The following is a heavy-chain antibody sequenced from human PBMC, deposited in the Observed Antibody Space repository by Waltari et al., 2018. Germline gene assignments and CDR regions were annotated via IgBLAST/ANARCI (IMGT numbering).Heavy chain of an antibody. CDR3: ARENPSGSYDY. V-gene: IGHV4-59*11. D-gene: IGHD1-26*01. CDR1: GGSISSHY. CDR2: IYYSGRT. J-gene: IGHJ4*02. Sequence: QVQLQESGPGLVKPSETLSLTCTVSGGSISSHYWRWIRQPPGKGLEWIGYIYYSGRTNYNPSLKSRVTISVDTSKNQFSLKLSSVTAADTAVYYCARENPSGSYDYWGQGTLVTVSS.